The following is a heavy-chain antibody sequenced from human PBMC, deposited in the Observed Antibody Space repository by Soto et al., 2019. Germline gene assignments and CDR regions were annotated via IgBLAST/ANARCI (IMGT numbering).Heavy chain of an antibody. CDR3: AKGGRQWLVTSDFNY. CDR1: GFTFSSYS. CDR2: ISSSSSTI. J-gene: IGHJ4*02. D-gene: IGHD6-19*01. Sequence: HPGGSLRLSCAASGFTFSSYSMNWVRQAPGKGLEWVSYISSSSSTIYYADSVKGRFTISRDNAKNSLYLQMNSLRAEDTAVYYFAKGGRQWLVTSDFNYWGQGALVTVSS. V-gene: IGHV3-48*01.